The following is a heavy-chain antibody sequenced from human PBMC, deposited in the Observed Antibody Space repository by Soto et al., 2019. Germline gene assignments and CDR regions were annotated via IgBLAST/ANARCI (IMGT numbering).Heavy chain of an antibody. CDR3: ARDPQRYCGGDCYYWFDP. CDR2: IIPIFGTA. CDR1: GGTFSSYA. V-gene: IGHV1-69*13. J-gene: IGHJ5*02. D-gene: IGHD2-21*02. Sequence: ASVKVSCKASGGTFSSYAISWVRQAPGQGLEWMGGIIPIFGTANYAQKFQGRVTITADESTSTAYMELSSLRSEDTAVYYCARDPQRYCGGDCYYWFDPWGQGTLVTVSS.